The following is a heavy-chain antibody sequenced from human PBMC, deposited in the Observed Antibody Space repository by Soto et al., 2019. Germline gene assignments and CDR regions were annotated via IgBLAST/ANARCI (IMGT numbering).Heavy chain of an antibody. CDR3: ARDLGQQLVDY. D-gene: IGHD6-13*01. J-gene: IGHJ4*02. Sequence: SATLSLTCTVSGGSISNYYWSWIRQPPGRGLEWIGHIFYSGSTNYNPALKSRVTISVDTSTSTAYMELRSLRSDDTAVYYCARDLGQQLVDYWGQGTLVTVSS. CDR2: IFYSGST. CDR1: GGSISNYY. V-gene: IGHV4-59*01.